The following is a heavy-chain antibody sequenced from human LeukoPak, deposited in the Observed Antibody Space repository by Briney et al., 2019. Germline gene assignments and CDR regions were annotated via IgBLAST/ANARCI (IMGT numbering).Heavy chain of an antibody. CDR1: GYTFTSYD. CDR3: ARGRDGDYDGNWYYYYGMDV. CDR2: MNPNSGNT. D-gene: IGHD4-17*01. Sequence: ASVKVSCKASGYTFTSYDINWVRQATGQGLAWMGWMNPNSGNTGYAQKFQGRVTMTRNTSISTAYMELSSLRSEDTAVYYCARGRDGDYDGNWYYYYGMDVWGQGTTVTVSS. J-gene: IGHJ6*02. V-gene: IGHV1-8*01.